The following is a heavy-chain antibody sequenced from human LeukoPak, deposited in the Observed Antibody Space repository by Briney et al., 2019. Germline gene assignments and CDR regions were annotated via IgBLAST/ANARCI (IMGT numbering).Heavy chain of an antibody. D-gene: IGHD6-13*01. V-gene: IGHV4-59*01. CDR1: GGSISNYY. J-gene: IGHJ3*01. CDR3: ARISSSNWYNERGAFDV. Sequence: SETLSLTCTVSGGSISNYYWSWVRQPPGKGLEWIGFVYYTGSTNYSPSLKSRVTISVDTSKNQFSLKLRSVTAADTAVYYCARISSSNWYNERGAFDVWGQGTMVTVSS. CDR2: VYYTGST.